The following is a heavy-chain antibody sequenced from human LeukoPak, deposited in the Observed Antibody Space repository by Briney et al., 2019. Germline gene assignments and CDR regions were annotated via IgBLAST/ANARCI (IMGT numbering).Heavy chain of an antibody. CDR1: GGSISSGSYY. J-gene: IGHJ4*02. CDR2: IYTSGST. V-gene: IGHV4-61*02. Sequence: SETLSLTCTVSGGSISSGSYYWSWIRQPAGKGLEWIGRIYTSGSTNYNPSLKSRVTISVDTSKDQFSLKLSSVTAADTAVYYCARESYYGSGDYWGQGTLVTVSS. CDR3: ARESYYGSGDY. D-gene: IGHD3-10*01.